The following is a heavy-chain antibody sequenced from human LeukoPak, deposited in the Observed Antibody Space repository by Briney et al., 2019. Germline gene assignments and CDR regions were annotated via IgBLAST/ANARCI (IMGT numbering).Heavy chain of an antibody. D-gene: IGHD3-22*01. V-gene: IGHV3-30*04. Sequence: GGSLRLSCAASGFTFTSYAMHWVRQTPGKGLEWVAVISYDGSNKYYADSAKGRFTISRDNSRNTLYLQMNSLRAEDTAVYYCARDRHDSSDVDYWGQGTLVTVSS. CDR1: GFTFTSYA. CDR3: ARDRHDSSDVDY. CDR2: ISYDGSNK. J-gene: IGHJ4*02.